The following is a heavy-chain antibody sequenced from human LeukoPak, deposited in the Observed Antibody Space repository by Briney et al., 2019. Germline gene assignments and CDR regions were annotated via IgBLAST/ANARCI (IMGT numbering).Heavy chain of an antibody. Sequence: PSETLSLTCTVSGGSISSHYWSWIRQPPGKGLEWIGYIYYSGSTNYNPSLKSRVTISVDTSKNQFSLKLSSVTAADTAVYYCARGISGYDSWFDPWGQGTLVTVSS. CDR1: GGSISSHY. CDR2: IYYSGST. CDR3: ARGISGYDSWFDP. D-gene: IGHD5-12*01. V-gene: IGHV4-59*11. J-gene: IGHJ5*02.